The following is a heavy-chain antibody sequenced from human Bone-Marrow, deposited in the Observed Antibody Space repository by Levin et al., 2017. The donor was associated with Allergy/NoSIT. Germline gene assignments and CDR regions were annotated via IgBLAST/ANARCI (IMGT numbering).Heavy chain of an antibody. J-gene: IGHJ4*02. Sequence: GGSLRLSCAASGFTFSSYAMHWVRQAPGKGLEYVSAISSNGGSTYYANSVKGRFTISRDNSKNTLYLQMGSLRAEDMAVYYCARSYVGGYHDYWGQGTLVTVSS. CDR2: ISSNGGST. D-gene: IGHD3-22*01. CDR3: ARSYVGGYHDY. V-gene: IGHV3-64*01. CDR1: GFTFSSYA.